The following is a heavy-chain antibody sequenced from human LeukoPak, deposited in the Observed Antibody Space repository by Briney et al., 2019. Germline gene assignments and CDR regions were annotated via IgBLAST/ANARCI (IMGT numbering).Heavy chain of an antibody. Sequence: PSETLSLTCTVSGGSISSSSYYWGWIRQPPGKGLEWIGEIYHSGSTNYNPSLKSRVTISVDTSKNQFSLKLSSVTAADTAVYYCARGLGRDNWNYMAPRYYMDVWGKGTTVIVSS. D-gene: IGHD1-7*01. V-gene: IGHV4-39*07. J-gene: IGHJ6*03. CDR2: IYHSGST. CDR1: GGSISSSSYY. CDR3: ARGLGRDNWNYMAPRYYMDV.